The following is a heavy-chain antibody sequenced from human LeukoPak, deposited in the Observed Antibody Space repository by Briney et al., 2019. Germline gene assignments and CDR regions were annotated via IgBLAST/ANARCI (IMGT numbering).Heavy chain of an antibody. CDR2: ISSSGSTI. V-gene: IGHV3-11*01. J-gene: IGHJ4*02. CDR1: GFTFSDYY. D-gene: IGHD3-22*01. CDR3: ARDRSYYDSSGYPLY. Sequence: GGSLRLSCAASGFTFSDYYMSWIRQAPGKGLEWVSYISSSGSTIYYADSVKGRFTISRDNAKNSPYLQMNSLRAEDTAVYYCARDRSYYDSSGYPLYWGQGTLVTVSS.